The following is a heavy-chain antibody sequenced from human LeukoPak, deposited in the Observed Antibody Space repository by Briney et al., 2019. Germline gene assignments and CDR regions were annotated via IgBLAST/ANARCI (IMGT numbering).Heavy chain of an antibody. J-gene: IGHJ5*02. V-gene: IGHV3-30*18. CDR2: ISYDGSNK. CDR3: AKDSDRLQSFLA. CDR1: GFTFSSYG. D-gene: IGHD4-4*01. Sequence: GGSLRLSCAASGFTFSSYGMHWVRQAPGKGLEWVAVISYDGSNKDYADSVKGRFTISRDNTKNTLYLQMNSLRAEDTAVYYCAKDSDRLQSFLAWAQGTLVTVSS.